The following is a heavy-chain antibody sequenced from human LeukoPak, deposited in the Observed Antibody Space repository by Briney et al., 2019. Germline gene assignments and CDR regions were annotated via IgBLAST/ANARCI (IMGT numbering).Heavy chain of an antibody. Sequence: GGSLRLSCAASGFTFSSFAMSWVRQAPGKGLEWVSYISSSSSTIYYADSVKGRFTISRDNAKNSLYLQMNSLRDGDTAVYYCARDGDLGYCSSASCYPSYYYYGMDVWGQGTTVTVSS. CDR3: ARDGDLGYCSSASCYPSYYYYGMDV. V-gene: IGHV3-48*02. J-gene: IGHJ6*02. D-gene: IGHD2-2*03. CDR2: ISSSSSTI. CDR1: GFTFSSFA.